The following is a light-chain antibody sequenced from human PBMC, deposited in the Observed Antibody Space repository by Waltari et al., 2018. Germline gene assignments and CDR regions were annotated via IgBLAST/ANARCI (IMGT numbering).Light chain of an antibody. Sequence: DSVLTQTPLCLSVTPGQPACSPGKSSQSFLHSVGKTYLYWYLQKPGQPPQLLIYEVSNRFSGVPDRFSGSGSGTDFTLKISRVEAEDVGIYYCMQSRQLPWAFGQGAKVEIK. CDR1: QSFLHSVGKTY. V-gene: IGKV2D-29*01. J-gene: IGKJ1*01. CDR3: MQSRQLPWA. CDR2: EVS.